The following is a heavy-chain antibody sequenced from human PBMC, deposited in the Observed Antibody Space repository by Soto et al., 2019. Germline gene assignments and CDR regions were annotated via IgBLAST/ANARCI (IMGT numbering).Heavy chain of an antibody. CDR1: GGTFSSYA. Sequence: QVQLVQSGAEVKKPESSVKVSCKASGGTFSSYAISWVRQAPGQGLEWMGGIIPIFGTANYAQKFQGRVTITADESTSTAYMELSSLRSEDTAVYYCGRGRDYYDSSGYYPDGAFDIWGQGTMVTVSS. V-gene: IGHV1-69*01. D-gene: IGHD3-22*01. CDR2: IIPIFGTA. J-gene: IGHJ3*02. CDR3: GRGRDYYDSSGYYPDGAFDI.